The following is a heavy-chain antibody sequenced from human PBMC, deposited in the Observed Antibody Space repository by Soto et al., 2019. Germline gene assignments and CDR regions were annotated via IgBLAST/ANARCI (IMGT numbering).Heavy chain of an antibody. Sequence: QVQLVQSGAEVKKPGASVKVSCKASGYTFTRSGISWVRQAPGQGLEWMGWISTYNGDTNYAQTFQGRVTMTTDTSTSTVYMERRSLRSDDTAVYYCAREGGAPYSYYGMDVWGQGTPVTVSS. D-gene: IGHD3-10*01. CDR3: AREGGAPYSYYGMDV. CDR2: ISTYNGDT. J-gene: IGHJ6*02. CDR1: GYTFTRSG. V-gene: IGHV1-18*01.